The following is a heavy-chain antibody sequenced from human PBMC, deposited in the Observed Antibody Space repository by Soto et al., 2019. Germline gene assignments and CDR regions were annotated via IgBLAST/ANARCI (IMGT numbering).Heavy chain of an antibody. D-gene: IGHD3-16*01. J-gene: IGHJ6*02. CDR2: ISSSGSTI. V-gene: IGHV3-48*03. CDR1: GFTFSSYA. Sequence: PGGSLRLSCAASGFTFSSYAMNWVRQAPGKGLEWVSYISSSGSTIYYADSVKGRFTISRDNAKNSLYLQMNSLRAEDTAVYYCATPPWGLRLVPHYGMDVWGQGTTVTVSS. CDR3: ATPPWGLRLVPHYGMDV.